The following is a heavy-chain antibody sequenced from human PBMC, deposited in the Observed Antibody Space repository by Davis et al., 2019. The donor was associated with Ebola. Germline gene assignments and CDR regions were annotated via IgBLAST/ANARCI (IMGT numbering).Heavy chain of an antibody. V-gene: IGHV3-66*01. D-gene: IGHD2-21*02. J-gene: IGHJ6*02. CDR2: IYSGGST. Sequence: PGGSLRLSCVASGSGFTVSSNYMNWVRQAPGKGLEWVSVIYSGGSTYYIDSVKGRFIISRDDSKNTLYLQMDSLRVEDTAVYYCARASGVTASTFYFHAMDVWGQGTTVTVSS. CDR3: ARASGVTASTFYFHAMDV. CDR1: GSGFTVSSNY.